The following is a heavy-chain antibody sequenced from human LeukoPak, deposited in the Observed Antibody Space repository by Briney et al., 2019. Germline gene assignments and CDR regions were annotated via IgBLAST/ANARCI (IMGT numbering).Heavy chain of an antibody. CDR2: MYYNGST. J-gene: IGHJ4*02. CDR1: GGSISSCY. D-gene: IGHD5-18*01. CDR3: ARHPTGYLKIDY. V-gene: IGHV4-59*08. Sequence: SETLSLTCTVSGGSISSCYWSWIRQPPGKGLEWIGYMYYNGSTKYNPSLKSRVTISIDTSKNQFSLKLSSVTAADTAVYYCARHPTGYLKIDYWGQGILVAVSS.